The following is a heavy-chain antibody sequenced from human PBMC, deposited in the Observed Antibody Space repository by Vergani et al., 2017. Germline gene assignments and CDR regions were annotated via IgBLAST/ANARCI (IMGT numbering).Heavy chain of an antibody. V-gene: IGHV4-4*02. CDR1: GGSISSSNW. CDR3: ARXGRITIFGVVPGDYYYYYYMDV. Sequence: QVQLQESGPGLVKPSGTLSLTCAVSGGSISSSNWWSWVRQPPGKGLEWIGEIYHSGNTNYNPSLKSRVTISVDKSKNQFSLKLSSVTAADTAVYYCARXGRITIFGVVPGDYYYYYYMDVWGKGTTVTVSS. D-gene: IGHD3-3*01. CDR2: IYHSGNT. J-gene: IGHJ6*03.